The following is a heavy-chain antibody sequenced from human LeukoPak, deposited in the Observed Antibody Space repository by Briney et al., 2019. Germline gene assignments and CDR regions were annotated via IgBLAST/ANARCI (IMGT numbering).Heavy chain of an antibody. V-gene: IGHV3-30*18. Sequence: PGGSLRLSCAASGFTFRSYGIHWVHQAPGKGLEWVAVISYDGSNKYYADSVKGRFTISRDNPKNTLYLQMNSLRVEDTAVYYCAKDRSTYYYDSSGFYPDAFDIWGQGTMVTVSS. CDR3: AKDRSTYYYDSSGFYPDAFDI. J-gene: IGHJ3*02. CDR1: GFTFRSYG. CDR2: ISYDGSNK. D-gene: IGHD3-22*01.